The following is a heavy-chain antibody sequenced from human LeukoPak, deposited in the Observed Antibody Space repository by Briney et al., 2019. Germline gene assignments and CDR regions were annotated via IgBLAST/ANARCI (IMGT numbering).Heavy chain of an antibody. CDR1: GYTLTELS. CDR3: ATDPAGVEERRHY. J-gene: IGHJ4*02. Sequence: ASVKVSCKVSGYTLTELSMHWVRQAPGKGLEWMGGFDPEHGETIYAQKFQGRVTMTEDTSTDTAYMELSSLRSEDTAVYYCATDPAGVEERRHYWGQGTLVTVSS. D-gene: IGHD1-1*01. CDR2: FDPEHGET. V-gene: IGHV1-24*01.